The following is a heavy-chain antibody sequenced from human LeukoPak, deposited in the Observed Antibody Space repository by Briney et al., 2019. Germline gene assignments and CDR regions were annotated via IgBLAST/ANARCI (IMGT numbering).Heavy chain of an antibody. Sequence: SETLSLTCSISGVPITDYYWSWIRLAPRRGLEWIGYMYYSGDSNSNPSLEGRVTMSADTSTNQFSLRLTSVTAADTAIYYCARELPSTGNWFDPWGQGILATVSS. CDR2: MYYSGDS. V-gene: IGHV4-59*01. D-gene: IGHD1-14*01. J-gene: IGHJ5*02. CDR1: GVPITDYY. CDR3: ARELPSTGNWFDP.